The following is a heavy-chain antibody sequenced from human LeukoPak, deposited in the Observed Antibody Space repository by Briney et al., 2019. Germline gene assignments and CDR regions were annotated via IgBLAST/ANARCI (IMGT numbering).Heavy chain of an antibody. Sequence: SGGSPRLSCAASGFSFTNYWMSWVRQAPGKGLEWVANVKEDGTTKQYVDSVKGRFTISRDNAKNSLYLQMDSLRAEDTAVYYCVSQEVVPHWGQGTLVSVSS. CDR3: VSQEVVPH. V-gene: IGHV3-7*01. CDR1: GFSFTNYW. D-gene: IGHD2-15*01. CDR2: VKEDGTTK. J-gene: IGHJ4*02.